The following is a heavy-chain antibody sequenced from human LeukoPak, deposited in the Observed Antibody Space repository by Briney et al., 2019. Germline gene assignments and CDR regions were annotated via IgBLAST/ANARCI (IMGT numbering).Heavy chain of an antibody. CDR1: GFTFSSYA. CDR3: ARDGRYNRNLYYFDY. Sequence: GRSLRLSCAASGFTFSSYAMHWVRQAPGKGLEWVAVISYDGSNKYYADSVKGRFTISRDNSKNTLYLQMNSLRAEDTAVYYCARDGRYNRNLYYFDYWGRGTLVTVSS. D-gene: IGHD1-14*01. V-gene: IGHV3-30-3*01. CDR2: ISYDGSNK. J-gene: IGHJ4*02.